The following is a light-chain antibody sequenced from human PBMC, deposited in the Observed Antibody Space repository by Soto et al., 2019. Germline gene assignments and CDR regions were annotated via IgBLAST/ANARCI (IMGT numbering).Light chain of an antibody. V-gene: IGKV3-11*01. CDR3: QQRSNWPWEKT. CDR1: QSVSSY. J-gene: IGKJ1*01. Sequence: EIVLTQSPATLSLSPGERATLSCRASQSVSSYLAWYQQKPGQAPRLLIYDASNRATGIPARFSGSGSGTDFTLTISSLEPEDFAVYYCQQRSNWPWEKTFGQGTKVDIK. CDR2: DAS.